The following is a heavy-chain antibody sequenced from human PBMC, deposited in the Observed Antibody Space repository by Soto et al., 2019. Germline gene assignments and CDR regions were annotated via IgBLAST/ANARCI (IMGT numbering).Heavy chain of an antibody. J-gene: IGHJ5*02. CDR2: IYWDDAK. Sequence: GLDLEWLALIYWDDAKRYSPSLKSRLTITKDTSKNQVVLTMTNMDPVDTATYYCAHSWYCSGGSCYYSNRFDPWGQGTLVTVSS. D-gene: IGHD2-15*01. V-gene: IGHV2-5*02. CDR3: AHSWYCSGGSCYYSNRFDP.